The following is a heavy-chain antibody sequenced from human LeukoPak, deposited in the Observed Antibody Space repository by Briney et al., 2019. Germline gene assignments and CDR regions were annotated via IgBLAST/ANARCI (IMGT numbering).Heavy chain of an antibody. CDR1: GFTFSSYW. D-gene: IGHD3-3*01. CDR2: ISGDGADT. J-gene: IGHJ4*02. V-gene: IGHV3-23*01. Sequence: PGGSLRLSCAASGFTFSSYWMNWVRQAPGKGLEWVSTISGDGADTFYADSVKGRFTISRDNSKNTLYLQMNSLRADDTAIYYCAKGAYHDDWGQGTLVTVSS. CDR3: AKGAYHDD.